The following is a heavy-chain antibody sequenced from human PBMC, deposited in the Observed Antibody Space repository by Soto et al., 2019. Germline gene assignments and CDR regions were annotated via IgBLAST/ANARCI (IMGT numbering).Heavy chain of an antibody. J-gene: IGHJ4*02. CDR1: GFPFGENA. D-gene: IGHD6-19*01. Sequence: GGSLRLSCAAPGFPFGENAMSWVRQAPGKGLEWVSGISDSGATTYYADSARGRFTISRDNSKNTLYLQMKSLRAEDSASYYCAKEDTSSGSLDYWGQGALVTVSS. CDR2: ISDSGATT. V-gene: IGHV3-23*01. CDR3: AKEDTSSGSLDY.